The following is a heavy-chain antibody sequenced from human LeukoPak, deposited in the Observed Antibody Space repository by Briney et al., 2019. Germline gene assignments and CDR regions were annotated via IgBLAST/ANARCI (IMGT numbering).Heavy chain of an antibody. CDR2: IYSGGST. D-gene: IGHD7-27*01. Sequence: PGGSLRLSCAASGFTVSSSYMSWVRQAPGKGLEWVSVIYSGGSTYYADSVKGRFTISRDNSKNTLYLQMNSLRAEDTAVYYCARDNWGSAFDIWGQGTMVTVSS. CDR3: ARDNWGSAFDI. CDR1: GFTVSSSY. J-gene: IGHJ3*02. V-gene: IGHV3-66*01.